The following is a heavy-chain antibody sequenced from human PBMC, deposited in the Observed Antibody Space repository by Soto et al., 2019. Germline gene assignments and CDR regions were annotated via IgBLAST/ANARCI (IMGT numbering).Heavy chain of an antibody. J-gene: IGHJ3*02. Sequence: PGESLKISCKGSGYSFTSYWIGWVRQMPGKDLEWMGIIYPGDSDTRYSPSFQGQVTISADKSISTAYLQWSSLKASDTAMYYCARRVLGGSYYVRDAFDIWGQGTMVTVSS. CDR3: ARRVLGGSYYVRDAFDI. CDR1: GYSFTSYW. D-gene: IGHD1-26*01. V-gene: IGHV5-51*01. CDR2: IYPGDSDT.